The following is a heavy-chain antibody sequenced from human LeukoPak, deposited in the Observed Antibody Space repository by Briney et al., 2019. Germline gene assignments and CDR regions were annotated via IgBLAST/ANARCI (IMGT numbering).Heavy chain of an antibody. CDR3: ASVPIPINYYDSSGYPDC. CDR2: ISSSGSTI. Sequence: PGGSLRLSCAASGFTFSDYYMSWIRQAPGEGLEWVSYISSSGSTIYYADSVKGRFTISRDNAKNSLYLQMNSLRAEDTAVYYCASVPIPINYYDSSGYPDCWGQGTLVTVSS. V-gene: IGHV3-11*01. CDR1: GFTFSDYY. D-gene: IGHD3-22*01. J-gene: IGHJ4*02.